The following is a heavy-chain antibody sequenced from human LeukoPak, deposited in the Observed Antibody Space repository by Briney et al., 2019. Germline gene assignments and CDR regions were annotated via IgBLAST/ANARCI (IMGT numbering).Heavy chain of an antibody. V-gene: IGHV4-59*01. J-gene: IGHJ4*02. CDR2: IYYSGST. CDR1: GGSISSYY. D-gene: IGHD3-3*01. Sequence: SETLSLTCTVSGGSISSYYWSWLRQPPGKGLEWIGYIYYSGSTNYNPSLKSRVTISVDTSKNQFSLKLSSVTAADTAVYYCARYTGLSGYYAGGTFDYWGQGTLVTVSS. CDR3: ARYTGLSGYYAGGTFDY.